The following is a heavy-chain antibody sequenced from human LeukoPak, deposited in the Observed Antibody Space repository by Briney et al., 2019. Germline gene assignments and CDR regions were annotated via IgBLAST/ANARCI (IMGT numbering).Heavy chain of an antibody. CDR3: ARERSSSWSDYFDY. CDR1: GGTFSSYA. CDR2: IIPIFGTA. D-gene: IGHD6-13*01. V-gene: IGHV1-69*05. Sequence: SVKLSCKASGGTFSSYAISWVRQAPGQGLEWMGRIIPIFGTANYAQKFQGRVTITTDESTSTAYMELSSLRSEDMAVYYCARERSSSWSDYFDYWGQGTLVTVSS. J-gene: IGHJ4*02.